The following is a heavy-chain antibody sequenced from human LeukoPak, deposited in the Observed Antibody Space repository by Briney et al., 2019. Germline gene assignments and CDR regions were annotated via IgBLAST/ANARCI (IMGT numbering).Heavy chain of an antibody. D-gene: IGHD1-26*01. V-gene: IGHV1-2*06. CDR3: ARDLSSTPHWELDY. CDR2: ITPDSGDT. Sequence: ASVKVSCKASGYTFTAYHLHWVRQDLGQGLEWMGRITPDSGDTNYAQQFQGRVTMTRDTSITTVYMGLSSLTSDDTAVYYCARDLSSTPHWELDYWGQGTLVTVSS. CDR1: GYTFTAYH. J-gene: IGHJ4*02.